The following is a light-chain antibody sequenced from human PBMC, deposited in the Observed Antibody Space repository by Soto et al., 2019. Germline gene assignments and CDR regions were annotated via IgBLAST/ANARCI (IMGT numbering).Light chain of an antibody. Sequence: EIVLTQSPGTLSLSPGERATLSCRASQSLSKTYLAWYQKKPGQAPRLLIDGASSRATGTPDRFSGSGSGTYFPLTISRLEPEDFAVYYCQQYVSPPWTFGQGTKVEIK. J-gene: IGKJ1*01. V-gene: IGKV3-20*01. CDR3: QQYVSPPWT. CDR1: QSLSKTY. CDR2: GAS.